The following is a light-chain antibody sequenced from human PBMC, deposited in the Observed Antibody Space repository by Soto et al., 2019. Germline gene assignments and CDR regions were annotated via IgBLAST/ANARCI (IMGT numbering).Light chain of an antibody. V-gene: IGLV4-69*01. CDR3: QTWAF. CDR1: SGHSSYA. CDR2: LNSDGSH. Sequence: QLVLTQSPSASASLGASVKLTCTLSSGHSSYAIAWHQQQPEKGPRYLMKLNSDGSHSKGDGIPDRFSGSSSGAERYLTISSLQSEDEADYYGQTWAFFGTGTKLTVL. J-gene: IGLJ1*01.